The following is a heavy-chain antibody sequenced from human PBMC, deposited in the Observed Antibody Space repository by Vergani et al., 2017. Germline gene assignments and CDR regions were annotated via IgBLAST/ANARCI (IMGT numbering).Heavy chain of an antibody. CDR3: ARASLRALVGYYYYMDV. CDR2: IHYSENT. J-gene: IGHJ6*03. D-gene: IGHD3-16*02. CDR1: FDSIRNLY. Sequence: QVQLQESGPGLVKSSETLSLTCSVSFDSIRNLYCNWIRQPPGKGLELIGSIHYSENTNYNPSLKTRVTISVDTSKNQFSLTLTSVTAADTAVYFCARASLRALVGYYYYMDVWGKGKTVVVSS. V-gene: IGHV4-59*11.